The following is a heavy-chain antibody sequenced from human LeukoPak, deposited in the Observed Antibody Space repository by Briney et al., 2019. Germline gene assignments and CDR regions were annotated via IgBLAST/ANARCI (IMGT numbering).Heavy chain of an antibody. CDR1: GFTFSSYW. D-gene: IGHD3-10*01. CDR2: IKQDGSEK. V-gene: IGHV3-7*01. Sequence: GGSLRLSCAASGFTFSSYWMSWVRQAPGKGLEWVANIKQDGSEKYYVDSVKGRFTISRDNAKNSLSLQMNSLRAEDTAVYYCARPLMYYYGSETYLWFDPWGQGTLVTVSS. J-gene: IGHJ5*02. CDR3: ARPLMYYYGSETYLWFDP.